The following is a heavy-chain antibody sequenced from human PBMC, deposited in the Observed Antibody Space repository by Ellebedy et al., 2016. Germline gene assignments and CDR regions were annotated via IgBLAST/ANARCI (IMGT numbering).Heavy chain of an antibody. J-gene: IGHJ3*02. CDR2: ISYDGSNK. V-gene: IGHV3-30-3*01. CDR3: ARDRRGTAHDAFDI. Sequence: GGSLRLSCAASGFTFSSYAMHWVRQAPGKGLEWVAVISYDGSNKYYADSVKGRFTISRDNAKNSLYLQMNSLRAEDTAVYYCARDRRGTAHDAFDIWGQGTMVTVSA. D-gene: IGHD2-21*02. CDR1: GFTFSSYA.